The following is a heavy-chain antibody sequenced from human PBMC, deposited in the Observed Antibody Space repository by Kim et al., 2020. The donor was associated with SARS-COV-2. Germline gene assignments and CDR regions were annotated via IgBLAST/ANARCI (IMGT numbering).Heavy chain of an antibody. V-gene: IGHV4-59*01. Sequence: SETLSLTCTVSGDSISSYYWNWIRQPPSKGLEWIGHIYYSGNTNYNPSLKNRLVISLDTSKNLFSLKLTSVTAADTAVYYCARNSGYPDYYFDYWGQGA. CDR2: IYYSGNT. D-gene: IGHD5-12*01. J-gene: IGHJ4*02. CDR1: GDSISSYY. CDR3: ARNSGYPDYYFDY.